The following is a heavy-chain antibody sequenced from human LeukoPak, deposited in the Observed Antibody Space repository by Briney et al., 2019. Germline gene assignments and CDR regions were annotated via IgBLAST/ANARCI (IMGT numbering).Heavy chain of an antibody. J-gene: IGHJ3*02. CDR2: INYSGST. D-gene: IGHD1-1*01. CDR3: ARDPLSTNDFDI. V-gene: IGHV4-59*01. Sequence: SETLSLACTVSGGSITNSYWNWIRQSPGKGLEWIGYINYSGSTNYNPSLKSRVTISVDTSKNQFSLKLSSVTAADTAVYFCARDPLSTNDFDIWGQGTMVTVSS. CDR1: GGSITNSY.